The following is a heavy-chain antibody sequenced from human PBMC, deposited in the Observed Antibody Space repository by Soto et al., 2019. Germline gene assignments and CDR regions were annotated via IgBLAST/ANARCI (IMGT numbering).Heavy chain of an antibody. CDR1: GYTFTNFG. CDR3: ARGWPPIDY. Sequence: QVHLVQSGAEVKKPGASVKVSCKASGYTFTNFGISWVRQAPGQGLEWMGWISAYNGNTNYAQKFQGRVTMTTDTPARRAYMEVRSLRFDDTFVYYCARGWPPIDYWGEGNLVTVSS. J-gene: IGHJ4*02. V-gene: IGHV1-18*01. CDR2: ISAYNGNT. D-gene: IGHD2-15*01.